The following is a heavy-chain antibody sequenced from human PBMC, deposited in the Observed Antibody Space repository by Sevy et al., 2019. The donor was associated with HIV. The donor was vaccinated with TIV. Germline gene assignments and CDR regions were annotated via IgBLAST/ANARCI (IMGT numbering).Heavy chain of an antibody. CDR1: GFTFSSYA. V-gene: IGHV3-30*18. D-gene: IGHD3-22*01. CDR3: AKGQTDYYDTSGPVDY. CDR2: IPYDGSSK. Sequence: GGSLRLSCAASGFTFSSYAMHWVRQAPGKGLEWVAAIPYDGSSKYYADSVKGRLTISRDNSKNTPYLQMNSLRAEDTALYYCAKGQTDYYDTSGPVDYWGQGTLVTVSS. J-gene: IGHJ4*02.